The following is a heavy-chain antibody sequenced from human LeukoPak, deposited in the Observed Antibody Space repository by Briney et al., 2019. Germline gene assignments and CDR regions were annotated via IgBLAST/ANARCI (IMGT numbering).Heavy chain of an antibody. CDR2: IYYSGST. CDR1: GGSISSSSYY. J-gene: IGHJ6*02. V-gene: IGHV4-39*07. Sequence: PSETLSLTCTVSGGSISSSSYYWGWIRQPPGKGLEWIGSIYYSGSTYYNPSLKSRVTISVDTSKNQFSLKLSSVTAADTAVYYCARPASIGYYYGMDVWGQGTTVTVSS. D-gene: IGHD2-21*01. CDR3: ARPASIGYYYGMDV.